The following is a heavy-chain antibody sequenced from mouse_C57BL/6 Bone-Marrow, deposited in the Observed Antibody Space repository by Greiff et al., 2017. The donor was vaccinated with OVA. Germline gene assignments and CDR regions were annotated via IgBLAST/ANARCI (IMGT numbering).Heavy chain of an antibody. V-gene: IGHV1-26*01. CDR2: INPNNGGT. J-gene: IGHJ1*03. CDR1: GYTFTDYY. CDR3: ARGGYYGYFDV. Sequence: VQLQQSGPELVKPGASVKISCKASGYTFTDYYMNWVKQSPGKSLEWIGDINPNNGGTSYNQKFKGKATLTVDKSSSTAYMKLRSLTSEDSAVYYCARGGYYGYFDVWGTGTTVTVSS. D-gene: IGHD1-1*02.